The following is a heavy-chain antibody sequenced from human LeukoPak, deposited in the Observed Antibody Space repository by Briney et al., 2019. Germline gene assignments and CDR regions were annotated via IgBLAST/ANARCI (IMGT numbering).Heavy chain of an antibody. CDR1: GGSISSYY. CDR3: AREAVAAAGTDAFDI. CDR2: IYYSGTT. D-gene: IGHD6-13*01. Sequence: SETLSLTCTVSGGSISSYYWSWIRQPPGKGLEWIGYIYYSGTTNYNPSLKSRVTISVDTSKNQFTLKLSSVTAADTAVYYCAREAVAAAGTDAFDIWGQGTMVTVSS. V-gene: IGHV4-59*01. J-gene: IGHJ3*02.